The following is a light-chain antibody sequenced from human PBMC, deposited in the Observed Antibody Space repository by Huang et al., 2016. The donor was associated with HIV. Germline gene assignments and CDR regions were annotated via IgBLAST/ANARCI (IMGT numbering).Light chain of an antibody. CDR2: DAS. V-gene: IGKV3-11*01. CDR3: QRRNNWPPWT. J-gene: IGKJ1*01. Sequence: EIVLTQSPATLSLSPGEGATLSCRASQSIGSYLAWYQQRPGQAPRLLIYDASIGATCIPARFSGRGSGTDFTLTISSLEPEDFAVYYCQRRNNWPPWTFGQGTKVELK. CDR1: QSIGSY.